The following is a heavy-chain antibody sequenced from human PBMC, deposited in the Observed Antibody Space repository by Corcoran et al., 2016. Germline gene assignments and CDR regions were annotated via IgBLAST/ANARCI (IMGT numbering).Heavy chain of an antibody. Sequence: QVQLVQSGAEVKKPGASVKVSCKASGYTFTSYYMHWVRQAPGQGLEWMGIINPSGGSTSYAQKFQGRVTMTRDTSTSTVYMELSSLRSDHTAVYYCARRGYSYVYGDFDYGGQGSLSPSPQ. CDR3: ARRGYSYVYGDFDY. J-gene: IGHJ4*02. CDR1: GYTFTSYY. CDR2: INPSGGST. D-gene: IGHD5-18*01. V-gene: IGHV1-46*03.